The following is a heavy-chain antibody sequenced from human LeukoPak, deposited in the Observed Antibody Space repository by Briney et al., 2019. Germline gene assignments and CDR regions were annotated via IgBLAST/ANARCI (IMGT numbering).Heavy chain of an antibody. V-gene: IGHV4-59*01. CDR1: GGSISSYY. D-gene: IGHD6-6*01. CDR2: IYYSGST. J-gene: IGHJ4*02. Sequence: SETLPLTCTVSGGSISSYYWSWIRQPPGKGLEWIGYIYYSGSTNYNPSLKSRVTISVDTSKNQFSPKLSSVTAADTAVYYCAREAFSSSSLGYYFDYWGQGTLVTVSS. CDR3: AREAFSSSSLGYYFDY.